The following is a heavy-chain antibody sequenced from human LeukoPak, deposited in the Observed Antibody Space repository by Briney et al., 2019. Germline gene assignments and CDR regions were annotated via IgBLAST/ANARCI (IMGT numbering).Heavy chain of an antibody. CDR1: GGSFSDYY. J-gene: IGHJ6*03. CDR2: INHSGST. V-gene: IGHV4-34*01. Sequence: SETLSLTCAVYGGSFSDYYWSWIRQPPGKGLEWIGEINHSGSTNHNPSLKSRVTISVDMSKNQFSLKLSSVTAADTAVYYCARVRSFYYYYYYMDVWGKGTTVTVSS. CDR3: ARVRSFYYYYYYMDV.